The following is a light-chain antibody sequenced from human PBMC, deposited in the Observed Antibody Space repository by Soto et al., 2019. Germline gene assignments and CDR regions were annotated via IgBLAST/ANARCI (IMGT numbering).Light chain of an antibody. Sequence: DIQMTQSPSTLSASVGDRVTITCRASQSISNWLAWYQQKPGKAPKLLIYKASTLGTGVPSRFSGSGSGTEFTLTISGLQPDDFATYYCQQYGTYYTFGQGTKLEI. V-gene: IGKV1-5*03. CDR1: QSISNW. J-gene: IGKJ2*01. CDR3: QQYGTYYT. CDR2: KAS.